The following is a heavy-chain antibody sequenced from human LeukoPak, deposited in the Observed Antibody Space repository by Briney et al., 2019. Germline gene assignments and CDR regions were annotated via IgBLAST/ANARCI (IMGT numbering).Heavy chain of an antibody. CDR2: IIPIFGTA. J-gene: IGHJ6*02. D-gene: IGHD2-2*01. Sequence: GASVKVFCKASGGTFSSYAISWVRQAPGQGLEWMGGIIPIFGTANYAQKFQGRVTITADESTSTAYMELSSLRSEDTAVYYCATQHQYQLLSWHYYYGMDVWGQGTTVTVSS. CDR1: GGTFSSYA. V-gene: IGHV1-69*13. CDR3: ATQHQYQLLSWHYYYGMDV.